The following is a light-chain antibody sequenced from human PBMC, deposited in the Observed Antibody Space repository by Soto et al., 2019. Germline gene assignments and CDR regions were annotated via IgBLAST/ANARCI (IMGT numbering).Light chain of an antibody. CDR3: QQRSNWPPMYT. V-gene: IGKV3-11*01. Sequence: EIVLPQSPATLSLSPGERATLSCRASQSFRSYLAWYQQKPGQAPRLLIYDASNRATGIPARFSGSGSGTDFTLTISSLEPEDFAVYYCQQRSNWPPMYTFGQGTKLEIK. J-gene: IGKJ2*01. CDR1: QSFRSY. CDR2: DAS.